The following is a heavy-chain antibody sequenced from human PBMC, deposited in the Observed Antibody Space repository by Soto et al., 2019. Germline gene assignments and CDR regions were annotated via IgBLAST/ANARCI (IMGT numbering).Heavy chain of an antibody. CDR2: INAGTGNT. V-gene: IGHV1-3*01. J-gene: IGHJ3*02. Sequence: QVQLVQSGAEVKKPGASVKGSCKASGYTFTRYAMHWVRQAPGQRLEGMGWINAGTGNTKYSRKFQGIVTSTGDTSASTAYMELSSLSSEDTAVYYCAARDGNVFSDAFAIGGQGTMVTVSS. CDR3: AARDGNVFSDAFAI. CDR1: GYTFTRYA.